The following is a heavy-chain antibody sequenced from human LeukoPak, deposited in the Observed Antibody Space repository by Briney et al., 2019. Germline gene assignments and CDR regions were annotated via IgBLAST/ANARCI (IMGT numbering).Heavy chain of an antibody. J-gene: IGHJ4*02. V-gene: IGHV1-69*05. CDR3: ARVGVVAATPLDY. Sequence: ASVKVSCKASGGTFSSYAISWVRQAPGQGLEWMGGIIPIFGTANYAQKFQGRVTMTTDTSTSTAFMELRSLRSDDTAVYYCARVGVVAATPLDYWGQGTLVTVSS. CDR1: GGTFSSYA. D-gene: IGHD2-15*01. CDR2: IIPIFGTA.